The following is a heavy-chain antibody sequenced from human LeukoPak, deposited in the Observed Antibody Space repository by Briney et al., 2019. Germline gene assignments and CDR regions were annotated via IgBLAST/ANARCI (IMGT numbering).Heavy chain of an antibody. CDR1: GFAFSNAW. J-gene: IGHJ4*02. Sequence: GGSLRLSCAASGFAFSNAWMTWLRQAPGKGLEWVGRIKSKTDGGTAEYATPVKGRFTISRDDSKNTLYLQMDSLKTEDTAVYYCATAMTVVPYSWGQGTLVTVSS. V-gene: IGHV3-15*01. D-gene: IGHD4/OR15-4a*01. CDR3: ATAMTVVPYS. CDR2: IKSKTDGGTA.